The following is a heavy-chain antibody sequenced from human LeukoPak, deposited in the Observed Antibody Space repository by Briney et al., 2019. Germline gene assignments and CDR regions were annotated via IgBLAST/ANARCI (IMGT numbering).Heavy chain of an antibody. V-gene: IGHV4-34*01. Sequence: PSETLSLTCAVSGYSISSGYYWNWIRQPPGKGLEWIGEINHSGITNYNPSLKSRVTISVDTSKNQFSLKLSFVTAADTAVYYCARDEYGVSYWGQGTLVTVSS. J-gene: IGHJ4*02. D-gene: IGHD3-3*01. CDR3: ARDEYGVSY. CDR2: INHSGIT. CDR1: GYSISSGYY.